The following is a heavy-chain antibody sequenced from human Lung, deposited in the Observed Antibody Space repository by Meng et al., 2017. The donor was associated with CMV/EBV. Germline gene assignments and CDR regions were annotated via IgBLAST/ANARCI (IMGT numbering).Heavy chain of an antibody. Sequence: ASVKVSXKASVYTFISYGFSWLRQAPGQGLEWMGWISAYNGRSNYAQKFQGRVTMTTDTSTNTAYTELRSLRSDDTAVYFCARGGYSDYDVRGSDYYYGMDVWGQGTXVTVSS. CDR1: VYTFISYG. CDR3: ARGGYSDYDVRGSDYYYGMDV. V-gene: IGHV1-18*01. J-gene: IGHJ6*01. D-gene: IGHD5-12*01. CDR2: ISAYNGRS.